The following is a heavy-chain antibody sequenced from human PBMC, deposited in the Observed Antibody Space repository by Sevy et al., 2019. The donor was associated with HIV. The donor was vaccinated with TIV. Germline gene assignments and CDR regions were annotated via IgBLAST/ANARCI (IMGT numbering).Heavy chain of an antibody. CDR1: GGTFSSYA. V-gene: IGHV1-69*13. Sequence: ASVKVSCKASGGTFSSYAISWVRQAPGQGLEWMVGIIPIFGTANYAQKFQGRVTITADESTSTAYMELSSLRSEDTAVYYCARGYCSSTSCYTPNYYYYGMDVWGQGTTVTVSS. CDR2: IIPIFGTA. CDR3: ARGYCSSTSCYTPNYYYYGMDV. D-gene: IGHD2-2*02. J-gene: IGHJ6*02.